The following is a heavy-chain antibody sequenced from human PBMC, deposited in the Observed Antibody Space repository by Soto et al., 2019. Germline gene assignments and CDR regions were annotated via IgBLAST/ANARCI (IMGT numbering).Heavy chain of an antibody. CDR1: GDTFASFG. J-gene: IGHJ4*02. Sequence: ASVKVSCKASGDTFASFGFSWVRQAPGQGLEWLGWISAYNGNTHYAQKVRDRVTLTTDTSTNTAYMELRSLTSDDTAVYYCARNQESITDRILQYWGQGTRVTVSS. D-gene: IGHD3-10*01. V-gene: IGHV1-18*01. CDR3: ARNQESITDRILQY. CDR2: ISAYNGNT.